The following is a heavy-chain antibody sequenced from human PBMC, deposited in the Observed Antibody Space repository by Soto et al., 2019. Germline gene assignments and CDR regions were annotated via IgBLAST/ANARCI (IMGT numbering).Heavy chain of an antibody. CDR3: ARRRLAARTFDY. Sequence: QVQLVQSGAEVKKPGASVKVSCKASGYTFTSYYMHWVRQAPGQGLEWMGIINPSGGSTSYAQKFQGRVTMTTDTSTSTVDMELSSLRSEDTAVYSCARRRLAARTFDYWGQGTLVTVSS. V-gene: IGHV1-46*01. CDR1: GYTFTSYY. CDR2: INPSGGST. J-gene: IGHJ4*02. D-gene: IGHD6-6*01.